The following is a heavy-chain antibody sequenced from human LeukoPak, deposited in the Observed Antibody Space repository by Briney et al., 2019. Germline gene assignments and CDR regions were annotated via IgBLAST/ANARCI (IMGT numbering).Heavy chain of an antibody. V-gene: IGHV3-49*04. CDR2: IRSKAYGWTT. CDR1: GFTFGDYA. CDR3: TRDALTMVRGVIDFYYYGMDV. D-gene: IGHD3-10*01. Sequence: PGRSLRLSCTASGFTFGDYAMSWVRQAPGKGLEWVGFIRSKAYGWTTEYAASVKGRFTISRDDSKSIAYLQMNSLKTEDTAVYYCTRDALTMVRGVIDFYYYGMDVWGQGTTVTVSS. J-gene: IGHJ6*02.